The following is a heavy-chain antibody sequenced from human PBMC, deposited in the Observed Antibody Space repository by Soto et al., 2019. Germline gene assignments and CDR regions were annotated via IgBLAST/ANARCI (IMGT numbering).Heavy chain of an antibody. J-gene: IGHJ4*02. CDR3: AKVVVRGEGEWFDY. V-gene: IGHV4-30-2*01. CDR2: IYHSGST. D-gene: IGHD3-10*01. CDR1: GGSISSGGYS. Sequence: PSETLSLTCAVSGGSISSGGYSWSWIRQPPGKGLEWIGYIYHSGSTYYNPSLKSRVTISVDRSKNQFSLKLSSVTAADTAVYYCAKVVVRGEGEWFDYWGQGTLVTVSS.